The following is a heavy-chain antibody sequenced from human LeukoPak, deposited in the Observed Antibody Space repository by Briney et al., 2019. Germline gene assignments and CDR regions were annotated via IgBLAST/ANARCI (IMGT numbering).Heavy chain of an antibody. CDR3: AHKARERGWFGELLSYGGNSAYFDY. CDR1: GFSLYTSGVG. Sequence: SGPTLVNPTRTLTLTCIFSGFSLYTSGVGVGWIRQPPGKALEWLAVIYWNDDKRYSPSLKRRLTITRDTSKNQVVLTMTNMDPVDTATYYCAHKARERGWFGELLSYGGNSAYFDYWGQGTLVTVSS. V-gene: IGHV2-5*01. J-gene: IGHJ4*02. D-gene: IGHD3-10*01. CDR2: IYWNDDK.